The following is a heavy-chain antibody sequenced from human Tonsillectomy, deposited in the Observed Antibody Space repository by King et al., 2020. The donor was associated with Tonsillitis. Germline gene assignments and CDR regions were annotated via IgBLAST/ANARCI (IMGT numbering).Heavy chain of an antibody. D-gene: IGHD3-16*01. CDR3: TTGLIH. V-gene: IGHV3-15*01. CDR1: GFTFSNAW. CDR2: VKSKIDGGTT. Sequence: VQLVESGGGLVKPGGSLGLSCAASGFTFSNAWMSWVRQAPGKGLEWVGRVKSKIDGGTTNYAEPVQGRFTISRDDSKNTVYLQMNSLKSEDTAVYYCTTGLIHWGRGTLVTVSS. J-gene: IGHJ4*02.